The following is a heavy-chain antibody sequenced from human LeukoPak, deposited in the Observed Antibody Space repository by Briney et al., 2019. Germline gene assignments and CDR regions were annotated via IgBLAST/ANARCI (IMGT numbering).Heavy chain of an antibody. CDR3: AKGEGTYYYYMDV. CDR2: ISSSSSYI. CDR1: GFTFSSYS. V-gene: IGHV3-21*04. Sequence: PGGSLRLSCAASGFTFSSYSMNWVRQAPGKGLEWVSSISSSSSYIYYADSVKGRFTISRDNSKNSLYLQMNSLRTEDTALYYCAKGEGTYYYYMDVWGKGTTVTVSS. J-gene: IGHJ6*03.